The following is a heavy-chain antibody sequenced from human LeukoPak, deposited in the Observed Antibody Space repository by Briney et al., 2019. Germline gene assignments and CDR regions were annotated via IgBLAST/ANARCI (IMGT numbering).Heavy chain of an antibody. D-gene: IGHD5-18*01. J-gene: IGHJ2*01. Sequence: PSETLSLTCTVSGGSISSYYWSWIRQPPGKGLEWIGYIYYSGSTNYNPSLKSRVTISVDKSKNQFSLKPSSVTAADTAVYYCARDSLRGYSFVLWGRGTLVTVSS. CDR3: ARDSLRGYSFVL. CDR1: GGSISSYY. V-gene: IGHV4-59*12. CDR2: IYYSGST.